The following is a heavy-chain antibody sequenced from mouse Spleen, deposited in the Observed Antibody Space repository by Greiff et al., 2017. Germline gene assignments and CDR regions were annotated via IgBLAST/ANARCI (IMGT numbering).Heavy chain of an antibody. CDR3: ARGEWVRRMDY. V-gene: IGHV1-26*01. CDR1: GYTFTDYY. J-gene: IGHJ4*01. CDR2: INPNNGGT. Sequence: VQLKQSGPELVKPGASVKISCKASGYTFTDYYMNWVKQSHGKSLEWIGDINPNNGGTSYNQKFKGKATLTVDKSSSTAYMELRSLTSEDSAVYCCARGEWVRRMDYWGQGTSVTVSS. D-gene: IGHD2-2*01.